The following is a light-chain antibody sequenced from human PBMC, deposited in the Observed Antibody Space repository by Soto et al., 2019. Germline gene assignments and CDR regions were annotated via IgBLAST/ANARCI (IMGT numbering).Light chain of an antibody. Sequence: QSVLTQPASVSGSPGQSITISCTGTSSDVGGYDYVSWYQQHPGKAPKRMIYDVSNRPSGVSNRFSGSKSGNTASLTISGLQAEDEADYYCSSYTSSNTLVVFGGGTKLTVL. CDR3: SSYTSSNTLVV. J-gene: IGLJ2*01. CDR1: SSDVGGYDY. CDR2: DVS. V-gene: IGLV2-14*03.